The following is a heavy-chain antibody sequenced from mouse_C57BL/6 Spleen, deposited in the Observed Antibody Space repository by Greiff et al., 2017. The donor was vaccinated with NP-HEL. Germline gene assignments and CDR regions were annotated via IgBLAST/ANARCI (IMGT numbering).Heavy chain of an antibody. CDR1: GYSITSGYD. CDR2: ISYSGST. Sequence: EVQGVESGPGMVKPSQSLSLTCTVTGYSITSGYDWRWIRHFPGNKLEWMGYISYSGSTNYNPSLKSRISITHDTSKNHFFLKLNSVTTEDTATYYCARPGTGYAMDYWGQGTSVTVSS. J-gene: IGHJ4*01. V-gene: IGHV3-1*01. D-gene: IGHD4-1*01. CDR3: ARPGTGYAMDY.